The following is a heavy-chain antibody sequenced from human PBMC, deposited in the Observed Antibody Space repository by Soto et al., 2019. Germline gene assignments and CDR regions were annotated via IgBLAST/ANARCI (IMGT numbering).Heavy chain of an antibody. Sequence: GGSLRLSCAASGFTFSSYAMSWVRQAPGKGLEWVSAISGSGGSTYYADSVKGRFTISRDNSKNTLYLQMNSLRAEDTAVYYCAKDWEQSYYYDSSHIFDYWGQGTLVTVSP. V-gene: IGHV3-23*01. D-gene: IGHD3-22*01. CDR1: GFTFSSYA. J-gene: IGHJ4*02. CDR2: ISGSGGST. CDR3: AKDWEQSYYYDSSHIFDY.